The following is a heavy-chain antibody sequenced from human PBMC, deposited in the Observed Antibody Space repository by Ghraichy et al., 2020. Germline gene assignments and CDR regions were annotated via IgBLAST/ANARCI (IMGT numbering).Heavy chain of an antibody. D-gene: IGHD4-11*01. Sequence: ALVKVSCKVSGYTLTELSMHWVRQAPGKGLEWMGGFDPEDGETIYAQKFQGRVTMTEDTSTDTAYMELSSLRSEDTAVYYCATANPVTTTRMDAFDIWGQGTMVTVSS. CDR2: FDPEDGET. J-gene: IGHJ3*02. V-gene: IGHV1-24*01. CDR1: GYTLTELS. CDR3: ATANPVTTTRMDAFDI.